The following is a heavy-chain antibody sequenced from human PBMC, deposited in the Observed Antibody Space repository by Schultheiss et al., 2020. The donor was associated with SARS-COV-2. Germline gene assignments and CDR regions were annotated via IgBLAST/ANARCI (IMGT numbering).Heavy chain of an antibody. CDR1: GGSISSGGYS. J-gene: IGHJ5*02. V-gene: IGHV4-61*08. Sequence: SETLSLTCAVSGGSISSGGYSWSWIRQPPGKGLEWIGYIYYSGSTYYNPSLKSRVTISVDTSKNQFSLKLSSVTAADTAVYYCARGGDYVWGSYRPNKWFDPWGQGTLVTVSS. CDR2: IYYSGST. CDR3: ARGGDYVWGSYRPNKWFDP. D-gene: IGHD3-16*02.